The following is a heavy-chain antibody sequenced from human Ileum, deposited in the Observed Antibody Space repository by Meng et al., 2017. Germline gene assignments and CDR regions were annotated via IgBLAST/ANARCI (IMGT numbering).Heavy chain of an antibody. D-gene: IGHD2-21*01. J-gene: IGHJ4*02. CDR3: AKNGAYCLES. Sequence: QVQVQESGPGLVKPSGTLSLPCAVSGGSLSSGPWWSWVRQPPGKGLQWIGEFHPGSGATYNPSLKARVTISVDTSMQQFSLQLTSVTAADTAVYYCAKNGAYCLESWGQGTLVTVSS. CDR2: FHPGSGA. V-gene: IGHV4-4*02. CDR1: GGSLSSGPW.